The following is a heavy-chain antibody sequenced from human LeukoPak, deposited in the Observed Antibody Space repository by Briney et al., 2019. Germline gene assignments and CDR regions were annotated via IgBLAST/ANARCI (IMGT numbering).Heavy chain of an antibody. D-gene: IGHD2-21*01. CDR3: STSPGDESDF. V-gene: IGHV3-15*01. CDR2: IKSKTDGGTT. J-gene: IGHJ4*02. Sequence: GGSLRLSCAASGFTFSHAWMTWVRQAPGKGLEWVGRIKSKTDGGTTDYAAPVKGRFSISRDDSKNTLYLQMNSLKTEDTAVYYCSTSPGDESDFWGQGTLVTVSS. CDR1: GFTFSHAW.